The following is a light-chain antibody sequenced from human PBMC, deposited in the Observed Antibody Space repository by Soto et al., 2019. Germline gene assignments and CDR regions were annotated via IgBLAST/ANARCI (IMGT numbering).Light chain of an antibody. CDR2: WAS. Sequence: DIQMTQSPSTLSASVGDRVTITCRASQDISNWLAWYQQKPGEAPKLFIYWASTLETGVPSRFSGSGSGTEFILTISSLQPDDFAAYYCQQYNNYSCTFGQGTNVEIK. CDR1: QDISNW. CDR3: QQYNNYSCT. V-gene: IGKV1-5*03. J-gene: IGKJ1*01.